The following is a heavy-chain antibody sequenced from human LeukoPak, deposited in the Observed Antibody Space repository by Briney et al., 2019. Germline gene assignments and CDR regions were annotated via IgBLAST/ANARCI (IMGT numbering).Heavy chain of an antibody. CDR1: GDSASNKTTA. V-gene: IGHV6-1*01. J-gene: IGHJ4*02. Sequence: SQTLSLTCAISGDSASNKTTAWNWIRQSPSRGLEWLGRTYYRSKWYHEYALSVTSRITINTDTSKNQFSLHLDSVTPEDTAVYYCAGGYSISFWGQGTLVTVSS. CDR2: TYYRSKWYH. D-gene: IGHD3-3*02. CDR3: AGGYSISF.